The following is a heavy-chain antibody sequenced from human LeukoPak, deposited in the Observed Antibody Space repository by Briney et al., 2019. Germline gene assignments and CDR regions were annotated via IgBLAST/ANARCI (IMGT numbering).Heavy chain of an antibody. D-gene: IGHD3-3*01. CDR2: IYYSGST. Sequence: SETLSLTCTVSGGSISSSSYYWGWIRQPPGKGLERIGSIYYSGSTYYNPSLKSRVTISVDTSKNQFSLKLSSVTAADTAVYYCARDRLFLEWFFDYWGQGTLVTVSS. V-gene: IGHV4-39*07. J-gene: IGHJ4*02. CDR3: ARDRLFLEWFFDY. CDR1: GGSISSSSYY.